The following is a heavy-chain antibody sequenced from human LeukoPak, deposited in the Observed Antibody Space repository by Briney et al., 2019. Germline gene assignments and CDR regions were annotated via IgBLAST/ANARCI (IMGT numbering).Heavy chain of an antibody. CDR1: GYTFTGYY. Sequence: ASVKASCKASGYTFTGYYMHWVRQAPGQGLEWMGWINPNSGGTNYAQKFQGRVTMTRDTSTSTVYMELSSLRSEDTAVYYCAIVLPYFGYWGQGTLLTVSS. V-gene: IGHV1-2*02. CDR3: AIVLPYFGY. D-gene: IGHD3-10*01. J-gene: IGHJ4*02. CDR2: INPNSGGT.